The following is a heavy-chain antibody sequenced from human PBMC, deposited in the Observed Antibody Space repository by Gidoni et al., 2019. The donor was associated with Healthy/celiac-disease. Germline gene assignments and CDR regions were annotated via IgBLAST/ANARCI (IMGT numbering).Heavy chain of an antibody. CDR3: ARDWWGMTYYYGMDV. Sequence: EVQLVESGGGLVKPGGSLRLSCAASGFTFSSYSMNWVRQAPGKGLEWVSSISSSCSTIYYADSVKGRFTISRDNAKNSLYLQMNSLRAEDTAVYYCARDWWGMTYYYGMDVWGQGTTVTVSS. CDR1: GFTFSSYS. V-gene: IGHV3-21*01. J-gene: IGHJ6*02. CDR2: ISSSCSTI. D-gene: IGHD2-15*01.